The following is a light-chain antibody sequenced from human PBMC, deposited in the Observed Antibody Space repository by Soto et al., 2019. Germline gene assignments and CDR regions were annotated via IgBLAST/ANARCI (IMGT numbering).Light chain of an antibody. CDR3: SSYTSSITYV. Sequence: QSALTQPASVSGSPGQSITISCTGTSSDVGGYNYVSWYQQHPGKAPKLMIFAVSNRPSGVSNRFSGSKSGNTASLTISGLQAADEADYYCSSYTSSITYVFGTGTKVTV. CDR1: SSDVGGYNY. V-gene: IGLV2-14*01. J-gene: IGLJ1*01. CDR2: AVS.